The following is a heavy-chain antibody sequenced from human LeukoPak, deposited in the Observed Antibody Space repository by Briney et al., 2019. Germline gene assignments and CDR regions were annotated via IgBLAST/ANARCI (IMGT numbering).Heavy chain of an antibody. CDR3: ARQGIAARIYFDY. J-gene: IGHJ4*02. V-gene: IGHV4-38-2*01. CDR1: GYSISSGYY. CDR2: IYHSGST. Sequence: PSETLSLTCAVSGYSISSGYYWGWIRQPPGKGLEWIGSIYHSGSTYYNPSLKSRVTISVDTSKNQFSLNLSSVTAADTAVYYCARQGIAARIYFDYWGQGTLVTVSS. D-gene: IGHD6-6*01.